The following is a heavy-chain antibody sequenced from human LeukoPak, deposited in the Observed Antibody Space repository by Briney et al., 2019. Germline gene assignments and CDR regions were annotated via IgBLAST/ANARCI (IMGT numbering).Heavy chain of an antibody. CDR3: ARAGRWVGATSYWYFDL. CDR1: GDSVSSNSAA. D-gene: IGHD1-26*01. Sequence: SQTLPLTCAISGDSVSSNSAAWNWIRQSPSRGLEWLGRTYYRSKWYNDYAVSVKSRITINPDTSKNQFSLQLNSVTPEDTAVYYCARAGRWVGATSYWYFDLWGRGTLVTVSS. V-gene: IGHV6-1*01. CDR2: TYYRSKWYN. J-gene: IGHJ2*01.